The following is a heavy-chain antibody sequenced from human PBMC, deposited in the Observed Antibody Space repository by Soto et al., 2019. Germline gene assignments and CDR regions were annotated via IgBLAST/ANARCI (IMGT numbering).Heavy chain of an antibody. J-gene: IGHJ3*02. CDR1: GDTFGPSG. CDR2: ISAYNGNT. V-gene: IGHV1-18*01. Sequence: QVQLVQSGAGMKKPGASVRVSCKTSGDTFGPSGFHWVRQAPGPGLSWLGWISAYNGNTYYLQKLQGRVTMTTDTYTSTAYMELRSLKSDDTAVYFCARDDLLVVTSALDIWGQGPMVTVSA. D-gene: IGHD2-15*01. CDR3: ARDDLLVVTSALDI.